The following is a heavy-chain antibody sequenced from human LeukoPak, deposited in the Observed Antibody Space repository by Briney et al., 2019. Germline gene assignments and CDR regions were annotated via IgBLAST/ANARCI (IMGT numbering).Heavy chain of an antibody. D-gene: IGHD3-10*01. Sequence: GGSLILSCAASGFIFTNHAMSWVRQAPGKGLEWVSTVTNSGDTTYYADSVKGRLTISRDNSKNTLYLQMNNLRAEDTAVYYCAKFLGVSVWYGIIDPWGQGTLVTVSS. CDR1: GFIFTNHA. CDR2: VTNSGDTT. V-gene: IGHV3-23*01. J-gene: IGHJ5*02. CDR3: AKFLGVSVWYGIIDP.